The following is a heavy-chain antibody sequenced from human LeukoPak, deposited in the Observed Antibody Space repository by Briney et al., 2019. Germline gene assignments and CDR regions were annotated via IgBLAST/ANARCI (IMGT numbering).Heavy chain of an antibody. J-gene: IGHJ4*02. CDR3: ARGGYSANLSPY. D-gene: IGHD5-12*01. CDR2: INQDGSEK. V-gene: IGHV3-7*01. Sequence: GGSLRLSCAASGFTFTSYWMTWVRQAPGKGLEWVANINQDGSEKYCVDSVKGRFSISRDNAKDSLYLQMNSLRAEDTAVYYCARGGYSANLSPYWGQGTLVTVSS. CDR1: GFTFTSYW.